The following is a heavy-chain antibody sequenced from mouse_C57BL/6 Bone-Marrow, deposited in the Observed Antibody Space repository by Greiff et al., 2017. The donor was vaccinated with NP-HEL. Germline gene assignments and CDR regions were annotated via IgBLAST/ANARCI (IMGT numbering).Heavy chain of an antibody. CDR1: GYTFTSYT. CDR3: ARQDPRGSSWGYFDV. J-gene: IGHJ1*03. Sequence: VQLQQSGAELARPGASVKMSCKASGYTFTSYTMHWVKQRPGQGLEWIGYINPSSGYTKYNQKFKDKATLTADKSSSTAYMQLSSLTSEDSAVYYCARQDPRGSSWGYFDVWGTGTTVTVSS. V-gene: IGHV1-4*01. CDR2: INPSSGYT. D-gene: IGHD1-1*01.